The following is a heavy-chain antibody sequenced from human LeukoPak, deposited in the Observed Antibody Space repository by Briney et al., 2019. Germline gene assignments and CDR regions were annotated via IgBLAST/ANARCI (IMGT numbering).Heavy chain of an antibody. CDR2: IYYSGST. J-gene: IGHJ3*02. V-gene: IGHV4-59*01. CDR3: AGLGAYSDAFDI. CDR1: GGSISSYY. D-gene: IGHD3-16*01. Sequence: PSETLSLTCTVSGGSISSYYWSWIRQPPGKGLEWIGYIYYSGSTNYNPSLKSRVTISVDTSKNQFSLKLSSVTAADTAVYYCAGLGAYSDAFDIWGQGTMVTVSS.